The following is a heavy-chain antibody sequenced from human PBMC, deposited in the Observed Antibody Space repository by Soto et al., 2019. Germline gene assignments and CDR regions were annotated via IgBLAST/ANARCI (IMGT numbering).Heavy chain of an antibody. Sequence: QVQLVESGGGLVKPGGSLRLSCAASGFTFSDYYMSWIRQAPGKGLEWVSYISSSSSYTNYADSVKGRFTISRDNAKNSLYLQMNSLRAEDTAVYYCARERTYSTIFGVVLDGMDVWGQGTTVIVSS. V-gene: IGHV3-11*06. CDR1: GFTFSDYY. CDR3: ARERTYSTIFGVVLDGMDV. CDR2: ISSSSSYT. D-gene: IGHD3-3*01. J-gene: IGHJ6*02.